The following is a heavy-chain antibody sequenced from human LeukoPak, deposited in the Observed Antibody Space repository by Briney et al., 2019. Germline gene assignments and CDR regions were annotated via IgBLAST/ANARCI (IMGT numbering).Heavy chain of an antibody. CDR1: GGTFSSYA. V-gene: IGHV1-69*01. CDR3: VRGVTLPRYYGMDV. CDR2: IIPIFGTA. Sequence: SVKVSCKASGGTFSSYAISWVRQAPGQGLEWMGGIIPIFGTANYAQKSQGRVTITADESTSTAYMELSSLRSEDTAVYYCVRGVTLPRYYGMDVWGQGTTVTVSS. J-gene: IGHJ6*02. D-gene: IGHD4-23*01.